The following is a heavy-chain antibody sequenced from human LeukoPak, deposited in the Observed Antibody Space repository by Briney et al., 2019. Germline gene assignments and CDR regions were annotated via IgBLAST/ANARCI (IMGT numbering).Heavy chain of an antibody. J-gene: IGHJ4*02. D-gene: IGHD1-14*01. CDR1: GFTFSSYW. Sequence: EGSLRLSCAASGFTFSSYWMSWVRQAPGKGLEWVAFIRYDGNNKLYAASMKGRFTISRDNSKNTLYLHINSLRAEDTAVYYCVKDNPLDYWGQGTLVIVSS. CDR3: VKDNPLDY. CDR2: IRYDGNNK. V-gene: IGHV3-30*02.